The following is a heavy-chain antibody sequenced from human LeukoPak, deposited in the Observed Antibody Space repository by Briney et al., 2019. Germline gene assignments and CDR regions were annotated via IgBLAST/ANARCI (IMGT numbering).Heavy chain of an antibody. Sequence: GGSLRLSCGAPGFTFSDYAMLWVRQAPGKGLEWISFISGDRSTIFLADSVRGRFITSRDNAQNSLYLQMNSLRAEDTAVYYCARDRPVAEAIDFWGQGTLVTVSS. CDR3: ARDRPVAEAIDF. V-gene: IGHV3-48*04. CDR1: GFTFSDYA. J-gene: IGHJ4*02. CDR2: ISGDRSTI. D-gene: IGHD1-14*01.